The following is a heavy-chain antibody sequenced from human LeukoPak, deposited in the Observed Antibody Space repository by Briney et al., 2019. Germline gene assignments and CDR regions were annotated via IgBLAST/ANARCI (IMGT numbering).Heavy chain of an antibody. CDR3: ARRNYYDSTGYYYY. CDR2: ISNSGGST. V-gene: IGHV3-23*01. D-gene: IGHD3-22*01. CDR1: GFAFSSYA. Sequence: GGSLRLSCAASGFAFSSYAMSWVRQAPGKGLEWVSTISNSGGSTHYADSVKGRFTISRDNSKNTLYLQMNSLRAEDTAVYYCARRNYYDSTGYYYYWGQGTLVTVSS. J-gene: IGHJ4*02.